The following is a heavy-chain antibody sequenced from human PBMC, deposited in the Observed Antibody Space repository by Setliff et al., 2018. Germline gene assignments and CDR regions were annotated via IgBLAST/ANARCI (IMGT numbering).Heavy chain of an antibody. CDR1: GGSIRSYY. CDR2: IYTSGRT. J-gene: IGHJ3*02. V-gene: IGHV4-4*08. Sequence: SETLSLTCTVSGGSIRSYYWSWIRQPPGKGLEWIGYIYTSGRTNYNPSLKSRVTISVDTSKNQFTLKGSSVTAADTAVYYCARDPPYCSSTSCRGAFDIWGQGTMVTVSS. D-gene: IGHD2-2*01. CDR3: ARDPPYCSSTSCRGAFDI.